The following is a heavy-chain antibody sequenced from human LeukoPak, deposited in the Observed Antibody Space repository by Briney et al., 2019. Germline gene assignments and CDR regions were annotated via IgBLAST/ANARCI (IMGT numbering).Heavy chain of an antibody. V-gene: IGHV1-2*02. CDR3: ARAKYNWNDVGYFDY. D-gene: IGHD1-20*01. CDR2: INPNSGGT. CDR1: GYTFTGYY. J-gene: IGHJ4*02. Sequence: ASVKVSCKASGYTFTGYYMHWVRRAPGQGLEWMGWINPNSGGTNYAQKFQGRVTMTRDTSISTAYMELSRLRSDDTAVYYCARAKYNWNDVGYFDYWGQGTLVTVSS.